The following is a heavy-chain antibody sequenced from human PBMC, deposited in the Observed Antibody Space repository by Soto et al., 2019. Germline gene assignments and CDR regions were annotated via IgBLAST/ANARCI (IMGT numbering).Heavy chain of an antibody. CDR3: ARASVGPPGGGSWIMPFDF. D-gene: IGHD2-15*01. V-gene: IGHV4-4*07. J-gene: IGHJ4*02. CDR2: IYPGGST. CDR1: GGSISNYY. Sequence: LSLTCSVSGGSISNYYWSWIRQSAGKGLEWIGRIYPGGSTNYNPSLKSRVTMSVDTSKNQFSLRLTSVTAADTAVYYCARASVGPPGGGSWIMPFDFWGQGTRVTSPQ.